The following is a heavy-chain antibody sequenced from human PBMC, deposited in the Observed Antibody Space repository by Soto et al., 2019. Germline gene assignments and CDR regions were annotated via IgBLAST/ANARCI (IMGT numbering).Heavy chain of an antibody. CDR3: AKDLFPTSGLRFFFES. D-gene: IGHD3-10*01. V-gene: IGHV3-23*01. CDR1: GFTFSTYA. CDR2: ILHDETP. J-gene: IGHJ4*02. Sequence: PGGSLRLSCAASGFTFSTYAMTWVRQAPGRGLEWVSTILHDETPFYTDSVKGRFTISRDNVRGTLYLQMNGLRVEDAALYFCAKDLFPTSGLRFFFESWGQGSLVTVSS.